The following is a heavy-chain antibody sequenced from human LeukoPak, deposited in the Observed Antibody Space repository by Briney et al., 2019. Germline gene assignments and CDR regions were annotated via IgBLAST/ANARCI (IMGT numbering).Heavy chain of an antibody. D-gene: IGHD1-14*01. CDR1: GGSISSGGYY. CDR2: IYYSGST. V-gene: IGHV4-31*03. J-gene: IGHJ3*02. CDR3: ARAGRAGNDAFDI. Sequence: PSETLSLTCTVSGGSISSGGYYGSWIRQHPGKGLEWIGYIYYSGSTYYNPSLKSRVTISVDTSKNQFSLKLSSVTAADTAVYYCARAGRAGNDAFDIWGQGTMVTVSS.